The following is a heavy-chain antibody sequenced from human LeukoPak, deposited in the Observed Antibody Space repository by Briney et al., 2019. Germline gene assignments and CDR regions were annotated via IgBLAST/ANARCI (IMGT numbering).Heavy chain of an antibody. D-gene: IGHD3-10*01. CDR3: AGPKIHYYGSGSYYNTLFDY. J-gene: IGHJ4*02. CDR2: INHSGST. CDR1: GGSFSGYY. V-gene: IGHV4-34*01. Sequence: ASETLSLTCAVYGGSFSGYYWSWIRQPPGKGLEWIGEINHSGSTNYNPSLKSRVTISVDTSKNQFSLKLSSVTAADTAVYYCAGPKIHYYGSGSYYNTLFDYWGQGTLVTVSS.